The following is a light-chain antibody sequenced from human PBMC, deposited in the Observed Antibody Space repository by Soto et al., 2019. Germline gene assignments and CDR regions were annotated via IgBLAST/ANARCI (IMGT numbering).Light chain of an antibody. CDR1: LSVSVY. Sequence: VVLTQSPATLSLSPGERATLSFRTSLSVSVYLDWYQQKPGQAPRLLISDASNRATGIPARFSGSGSGTDFTLTISSLEPEDFAVYYCQQRSNWPTFGQGTRLEI. J-gene: IGKJ5*01. V-gene: IGKV3-11*01. CDR3: QQRSNWPT. CDR2: DAS.